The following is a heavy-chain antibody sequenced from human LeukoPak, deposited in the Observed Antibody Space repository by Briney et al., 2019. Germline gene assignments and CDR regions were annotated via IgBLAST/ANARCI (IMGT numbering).Heavy chain of an antibody. CDR3: ARGLYTYNVRYFDN. Sequence: PGGSLRLSCAASGFTFSSYEMNWVRQAPGKGLEWVSYISSSGSTIYYADSVKGRFTISRDNAKNSLYLQMNSLRAEDTAVYYCARGLYTYNVRYFDNWGQGTLVTVSS. V-gene: IGHV3-48*03. J-gene: IGHJ4*02. CDR2: ISSSGSTI. D-gene: IGHD2-2*02. CDR1: GFTFSSYE.